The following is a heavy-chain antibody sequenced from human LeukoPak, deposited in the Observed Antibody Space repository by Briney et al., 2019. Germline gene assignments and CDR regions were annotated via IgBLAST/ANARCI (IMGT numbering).Heavy chain of an antibody. CDR1: GFTFTSYY. CDR3: ARDLKCSGGSCYGAGEYYFDY. V-gene: IGHV3-74*01. D-gene: IGHD2-15*01. Sequence: GGSLRLSCAASGFTFTSYYMHWVRQAPGKGLVWVSRISGDGSNTIYADSVKGRFTISRDNAKNSLYLQMNSLRAEDTAVYYCARDLKCSGGSCYGAGEYYFDYWGQGTLVTVSS. CDR2: ISGDGSNT. J-gene: IGHJ4*02.